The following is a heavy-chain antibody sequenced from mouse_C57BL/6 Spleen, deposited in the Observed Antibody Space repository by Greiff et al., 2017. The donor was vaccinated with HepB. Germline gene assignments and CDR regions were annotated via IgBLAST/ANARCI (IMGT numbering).Heavy chain of an antibody. CDR1: GYTFTSYW. CDR2: IYPGSGST. V-gene: IGHV1-55*01. CDR3: ARYSYGSIPWFAY. Sequence: QVQLQQPGAELVKPGASVKMSCKASGYTFTSYWITWVKQRPGQGLEWIGDIYPGSGSTNYNEKFKSKATLTVDTSSSTAYMQLSSLTSEDSAVYYCARYSYGSIPWFAYWGQGTLVTVSA. D-gene: IGHD1-1*01. J-gene: IGHJ3*01.